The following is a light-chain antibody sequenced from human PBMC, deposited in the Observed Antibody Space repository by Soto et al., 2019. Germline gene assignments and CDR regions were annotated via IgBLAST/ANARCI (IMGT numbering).Light chain of an antibody. CDR2: SNS. V-gene: IGLV1-44*01. CDR3: AAWDDSLQGVL. CDR1: TSNIGSKT. J-gene: IGLJ2*01. Sequence: QSVLTQPPSASGTPGQRVTISCSGSTSNIGSKTVSWYQQVPGTAPKLLIFSNSLRPSGVPDRFSGSKSGTSASLAISGLQSDDEADYFCAAWDDSLQGVLFGGGTKLTVL.